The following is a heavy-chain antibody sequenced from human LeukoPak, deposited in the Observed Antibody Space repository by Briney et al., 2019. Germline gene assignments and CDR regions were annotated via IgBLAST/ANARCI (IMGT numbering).Heavy chain of an antibody. Sequence: GESLKSSCEGSGYTFTTYWIGWARQVPGTGLDWMGIVYPGNSDARYSPSFQGQVTISVDKSISTAFLQWTSLKASDTAMYYCARIKYSSSLSAFDFWGQGTMVIVSS. D-gene: IGHD6-13*01. J-gene: IGHJ3*01. V-gene: IGHV5-51*01. CDR2: VYPGNSDA. CDR1: GYTFTTYW. CDR3: ARIKYSSSLSAFDF.